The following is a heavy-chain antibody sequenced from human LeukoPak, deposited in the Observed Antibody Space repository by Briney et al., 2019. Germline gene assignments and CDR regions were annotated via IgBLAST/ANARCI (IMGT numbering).Heavy chain of an antibody. V-gene: IGHV4-34*01. CDR1: XXSFXXXY. J-gene: IGHJ6*03. CDR2: INHSGST. CDR3: AXXXXXXXXXXXXXXXXXXXXYMXV. Sequence: YXXSFXXXYWSWIRQPPGKGLEWMGEINHSGSTNYXPSLKGRVTISVDTCKNQFSLKRSSVTAADTAVSYCAXXXXXXXXXXXXXXXXXXXXYMXVWGKGTTVTVSS.